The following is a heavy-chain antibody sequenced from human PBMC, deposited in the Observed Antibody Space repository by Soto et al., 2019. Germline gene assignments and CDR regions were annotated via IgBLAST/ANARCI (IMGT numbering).Heavy chain of an antibody. D-gene: IGHD1-26*01. CDR1: GYSFAIHW. J-gene: IGHJ4*02. CDR3: ARYSGSYWHYLDF. CDR2: IYPGDSDT. Sequence: GESLKISCKGSGYSFAIHWVARVRQRPEKGLEWIGTIYPGDSDTKYSSAFRGHVTISADTSVSTAYLQWRSLEATDSAIYYCARYSGSYWHYLDFWGQGTLVTVS. V-gene: IGHV5-51*01.